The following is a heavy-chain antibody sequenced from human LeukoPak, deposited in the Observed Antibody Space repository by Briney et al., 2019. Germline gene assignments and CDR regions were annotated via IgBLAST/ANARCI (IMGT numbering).Heavy chain of an antibody. CDR2: ISYDGSNK. Sequence: GGSLRLSCAASGFTFSSYAMHWVRQAPGKGLEWVAVISYDGSNKYYADSVKGRFTISRDNSKNTLYLQMNSLRAEDTAVYYCATYGEGYCSSTSCRVPRGTHWFDPWGQGTLVTVSS. V-gene: IGHV3-30-3*01. CDR3: ATYGEGYCSSTSCRVPRGTHWFDP. J-gene: IGHJ5*02. D-gene: IGHD2-2*01. CDR1: GFTFSSYA.